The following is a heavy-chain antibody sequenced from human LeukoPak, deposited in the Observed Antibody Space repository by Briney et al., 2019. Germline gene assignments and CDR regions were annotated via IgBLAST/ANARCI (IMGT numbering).Heavy chain of an antibody. V-gene: IGHV3-74*01. D-gene: IGHD4-17*01. J-gene: IGHJ4*02. Sequence: GGSLRLSCAASGFSFSSYWMHWVRQAPGKGVVWVSRVRSHERTTSYADSVKGRFTIFRDNAKNTVYLQMNSLRVEDTAVYYCARDGDGDYVSDYWGQGTLVTVSS. CDR3: ARDGDGDYVSDY. CDR2: VRSHERTT. CDR1: GFSFSSYW.